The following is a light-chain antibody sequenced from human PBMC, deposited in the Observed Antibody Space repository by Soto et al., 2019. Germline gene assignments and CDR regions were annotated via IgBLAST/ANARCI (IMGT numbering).Light chain of an antibody. CDR2: DAS. J-gene: IGKJ4*01. CDR1: QSVSRN. CDR3: QQRSNWPA. Sequence: EIVLTQSQATLSLSPGERATLSCRASQSVSRNLAWYQQKPGQAPRLLIYDASNRVTGIPVRFSGSGSGTDFTLTISSLEPEDFAVYDCQQRSNWPAFGGGTKVEIK. V-gene: IGKV3-11*01.